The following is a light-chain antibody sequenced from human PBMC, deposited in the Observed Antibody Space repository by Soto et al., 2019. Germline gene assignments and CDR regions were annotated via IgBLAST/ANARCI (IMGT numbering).Light chain of an antibody. Sequence: DIQMTQSPSVMSASVGDRVTITCRASQGINKDLVWFQQKPGKVPKRLIYGASSLHIGVPSRFSGSGSGTDFTLTSNNLQPEDFATYYSLQHSSYPRTFGQGTTVDIQ. CDR2: GAS. CDR3: LQHSSYPRT. V-gene: IGKV1-17*03. CDR1: QGINKD. J-gene: IGKJ2*01.